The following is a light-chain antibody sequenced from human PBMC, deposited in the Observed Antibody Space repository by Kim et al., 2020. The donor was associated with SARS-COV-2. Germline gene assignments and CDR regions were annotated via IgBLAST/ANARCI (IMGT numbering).Light chain of an antibody. J-gene: IGKJ1*01. V-gene: IGKV3-20*01. CDR2: GAS. CDR1: QSVSSSY. CDR3: QQYGSSLWT. Sequence: SAGERATLSCRASQSVSSSYLAWYQQKPGQAPRLLIYGASSRATGIPDRFSGSGSGTDFTLTISRLEPEDFALYYCQQYGSSLWTFGQGTKVDIK.